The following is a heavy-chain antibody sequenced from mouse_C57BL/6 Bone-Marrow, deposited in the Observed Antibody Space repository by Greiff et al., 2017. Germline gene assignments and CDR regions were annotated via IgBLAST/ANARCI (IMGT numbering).Heavy chain of an antibody. CDR3: ARGRWLLGYFDV. V-gene: IGHV1-26*01. Sequence: VQLQQSGPELVKPGASVKISCKASGYTFTDYYMNWVKQSHGKSLEWMGDINPNNGGTSYNQKFKGKATLTVDKSSSTAYMELRSLTSEDSAVYYCARGRWLLGYFDVWGTETTVTVSS. CDR2: INPNNGGT. J-gene: IGHJ1*03. D-gene: IGHD2-3*01. CDR1: GYTFTDYY.